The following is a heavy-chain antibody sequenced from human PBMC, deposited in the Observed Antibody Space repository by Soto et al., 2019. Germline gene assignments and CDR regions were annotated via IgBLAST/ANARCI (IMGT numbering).Heavy chain of an antibody. D-gene: IGHD3-10*01. V-gene: IGHV3-66*01. CDR3: ERVGYYGSGSYNFDY. Sequence: EVQLVESGGGLVQPGGSLRLSCAASGFTVSSNYMSWVRQAPGKGLEWVSVIYRGGSTYYADSVKGRFTIYRDNSKNTLSLQMNRLRAEDTAVYYCERVGYYGSGSYNFDYWGQGTLVTVSS. CDR1: GFTVSSNY. CDR2: IYRGGST. J-gene: IGHJ4*02.